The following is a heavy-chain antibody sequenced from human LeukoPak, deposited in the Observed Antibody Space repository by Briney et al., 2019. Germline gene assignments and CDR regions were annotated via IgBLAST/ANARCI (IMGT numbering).Heavy chain of an antibody. CDR3: ARGDLTYSSSSNVRPDYYYYYMDV. D-gene: IGHD6-6*01. V-gene: IGHV4-61*08. Sequence: SETLSLTCTVSGGSISSSDYYWSWIRQPPGKGLEWIGYIYYSGSTNYNPSLKSRVTISVDTSKNQFSLKLSSVTAADTAVYYCARGDLTYSSSSNVRPDYYYYYMDVWGKGTTVTVSS. J-gene: IGHJ6*03. CDR2: IYYSGST. CDR1: GGSISSSDYY.